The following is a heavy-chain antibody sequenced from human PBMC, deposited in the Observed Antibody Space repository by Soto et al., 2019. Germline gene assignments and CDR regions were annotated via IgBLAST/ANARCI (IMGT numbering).Heavy chain of an antibody. CDR1: GGSLSGVY. Sequence: SETLSLTCVVYGGSLSGVYWTWIRQPPGKGLEWIGEINHSGSTNYSPSLESRVTISLDTSNNQFSLKLSSVTAADTAVYYCARGPGYSYGYSVYYYYYGMDVWGQGTTVTV. CDR3: ARGPGYSYGYSVYYYYYGMDV. CDR2: INHSGST. D-gene: IGHD5-18*01. V-gene: IGHV4-34*01. J-gene: IGHJ6*02.